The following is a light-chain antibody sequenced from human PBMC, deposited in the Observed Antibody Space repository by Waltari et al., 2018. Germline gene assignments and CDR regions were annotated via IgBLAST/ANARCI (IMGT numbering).Light chain of an antibody. Sequence: QLVLTQSPSASAPLGASLKLTCTLTSGHSRDVIAWHQQQPGKGPRYLMKVTSDGRHIKGDDLPIRFAGSSAGAELYLCISSLQSEDESDYCCQTGGHGTWLFGGGTRLTVL. J-gene: IGLJ3*02. CDR1: SGHSRDV. CDR3: QTGGHGTWL. CDR2: VTSDGRH. V-gene: IGLV4-69*01.